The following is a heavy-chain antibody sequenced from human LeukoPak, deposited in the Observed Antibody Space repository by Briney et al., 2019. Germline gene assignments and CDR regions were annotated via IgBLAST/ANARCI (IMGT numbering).Heavy chain of an antibody. J-gene: IGHJ4*02. CDR1: GFTVSSDY. V-gene: IGHV3-53*01. D-gene: IGHD2-15*01. CDR3: ARGTPTVSAGHY. Sequence: PGRSLRLSRAASGFTVSSDYMSWVRQAPGKGLEWVSVIYTDGRTFFADFVKGRFTISRDTSKNMLYLQMNSLRVEDTAVYYCARGTPTVSAGHYWGQGTLVTVSS. CDR2: IYTDGRT.